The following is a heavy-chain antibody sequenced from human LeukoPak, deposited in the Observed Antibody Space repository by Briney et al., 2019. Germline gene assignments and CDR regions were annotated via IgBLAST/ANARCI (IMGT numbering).Heavy chain of an antibody. D-gene: IGHD2-2*01. Sequence: PGGSLRLSCPASGFTFSSYAMSWVRQAPGKGLEWVSAISGSGGSTYYADSVKGRFTISRDNSKNTLYLQMNSLRAEDTAVYYCAGLDIVVVPAAGWGQGTLVTVSS. J-gene: IGHJ4*02. CDR3: AGLDIVVVPAAG. CDR1: GFTFSSYA. V-gene: IGHV3-23*01. CDR2: ISGSGGST.